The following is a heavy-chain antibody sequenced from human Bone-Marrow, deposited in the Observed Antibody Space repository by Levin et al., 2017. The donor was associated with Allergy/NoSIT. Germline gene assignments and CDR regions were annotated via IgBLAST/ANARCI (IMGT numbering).Heavy chain of an antibody. V-gene: IGHV5-51*01. D-gene: IGHD1-1*01. Sequence: RGESLKISCKGSGYTFSNYWIAWVRQMPGKGLEWMGIIYPGDSDTKYRPSFQGQVTISADKSTSTAYLQWSSLKASDTAMYYCARHTGTWNSDLDYWGQGILVIVSS. CDR2: IYPGDSDT. CDR1: GYTFSNYW. J-gene: IGHJ4*02. CDR3: ARHTGTWNSDLDY.